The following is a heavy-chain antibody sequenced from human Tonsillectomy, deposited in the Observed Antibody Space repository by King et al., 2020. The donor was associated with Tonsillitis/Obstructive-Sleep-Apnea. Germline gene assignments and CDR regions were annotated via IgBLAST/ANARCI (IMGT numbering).Heavy chain of an antibody. D-gene: IGHD3-3*01. V-gene: IGHV2-5*02. Sequence: TLKESGPTLVKPTQTLTLTCTFSGFSLSTGGVGVGWIRQPPGKALEWRALIYWDDDKSYSPSLKSRLTITKDTSKNQVVLTMTNMDPVDTATYYCARGSYDFDAFDIWGQGTMVTVSS. J-gene: IGHJ3*02. CDR1: GFSLSTGGVG. CDR2: IYWDDDK. CDR3: ARGSYDFDAFDI.